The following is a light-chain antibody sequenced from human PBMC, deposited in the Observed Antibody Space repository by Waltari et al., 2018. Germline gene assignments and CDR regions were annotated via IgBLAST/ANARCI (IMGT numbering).Light chain of an antibody. CDR2: GAS. CDR1: QTVRTTY. J-gene: IGKJ4*01. V-gene: IGKV3-20*01. Sequence: EIVLTQSPGTLSLSPGERATLSCRASQTVRTTYLAWYQQKPGQAPTLLIYGASSRATGIPDRFSGSGSGTDCSLTISSLEPEDFAVYYWQQYDISPLTFGGGTKVEIK. CDR3: QQYDISPLT.